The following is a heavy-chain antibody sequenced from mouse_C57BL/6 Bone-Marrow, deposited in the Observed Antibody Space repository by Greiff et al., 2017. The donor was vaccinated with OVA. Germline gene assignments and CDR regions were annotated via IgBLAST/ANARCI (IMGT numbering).Heavy chain of an antibody. CDR3: ARYYYGSYFDY. CDR2: ISYSGST. CDR1: GYSITSDY. D-gene: IGHD1-1*01. Sequence: EVQLVESGPGLAKPSQPLSLPCSVTGYSITSDYWNWIRKFPGNNLEYMGYISYSGSTYYNPSRKSRISITRDTSKNQYYLQLNSVTTEDTATYYCARYYYGSYFDYWGQGTTLTVSS. J-gene: IGHJ2*01. V-gene: IGHV3-8*01.